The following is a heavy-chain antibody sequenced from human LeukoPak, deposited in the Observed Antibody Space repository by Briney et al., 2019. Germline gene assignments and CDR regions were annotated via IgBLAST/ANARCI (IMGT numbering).Heavy chain of an antibody. CDR3: ARGRYCSGGSCYYY. J-gene: IGHJ4*02. V-gene: IGHV4-34*01. CDR1: GGSFSGYY. D-gene: IGHD2-15*01. CDR2: ISQSGST. Sequence: SETLSLTCAVYGGSFSGYYWSWIRQPPGKGLEWIGEISQSGSTNYNPSLKSRVTMSVDTSKKQFSLKLKSVTAADTAVYYCARGRYCSGGSCYYYWGQGTLVTVSS.